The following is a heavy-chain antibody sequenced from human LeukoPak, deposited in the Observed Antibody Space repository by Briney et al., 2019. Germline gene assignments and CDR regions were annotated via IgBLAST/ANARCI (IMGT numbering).Heavy chain of an antibody. J-gene: IGHJ4*02. D-gene: IGHD3-10*01. Sequence: SETLSLTPAVYGGSFRGYYWSSIPDPPEKGLECIGEINHGVSTNYNPSLKSRVTISVDTSKNQFSLKLSSVTAADTAVYYCARGRVWFGELLNWGQGTLVTVSS. CDR2: INHGVST. CDR1: GGSFRGYY. CDR3: ARGRVWFGELLN. V-gene: IGHV4-34*01.